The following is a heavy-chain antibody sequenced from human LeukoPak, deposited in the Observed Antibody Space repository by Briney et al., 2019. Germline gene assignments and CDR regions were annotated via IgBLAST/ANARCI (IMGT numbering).Heavy chain of an antibody. Sequence: ASVTASCKASGYTITGYYMHWVRQAPGQGLEGMGWINANNDGSVYAQKFQGRVTMTRGTSINTAYMELSRLRSDDTAVYYCARDGLLWFGELSITYGMDVWGQGTTVTVSS. CDR3: ARDGLLWFGELSITYGMDV. V-gene: IGHV1-2*02. CDR1: GYTITGYY. D-gene: IGHD3-10*01. CDR2: INANNDGS. J-gene: IGHJ6*02.